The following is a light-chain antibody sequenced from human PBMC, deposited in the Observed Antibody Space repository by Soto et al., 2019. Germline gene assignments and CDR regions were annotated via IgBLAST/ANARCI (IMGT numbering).Light chain of an antibody. CDR3: QQSYSTPLYT. V-gene: IGKV1-39*01. CDR2: DTT. CDR1: QDLTGY. Sequence: DIQMTQSPSSLAASVGDRVTITCQASQDLTGYLNWYQQKPGKAPKLLIYDTTTLEEGVPSRFSGSGSGTDFTFTISSLQPEDFATYYCQQSYSTPLYTFGQGTKLEIK. J-gene: IGKJ2*01.